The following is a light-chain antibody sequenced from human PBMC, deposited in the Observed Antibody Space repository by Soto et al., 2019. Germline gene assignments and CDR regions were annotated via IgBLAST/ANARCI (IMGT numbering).Light chain of an antibody. V-gene: IGLV2-23*01. Sequence: QSALTQPASVSGSPGQSITISCTGTSIDVGSYNLVSWYQQHPGKAPKLMIYEGSKRPSGVSNRFSGSKSGNTASLTISGLQAEDEADYYCCSYAGSVVFGGGTQLTVL. J-gene: IGLJ2*01. CDR3: CSYAGSVV. CDR2: EGS. CDR1: SIDVGSYNL.